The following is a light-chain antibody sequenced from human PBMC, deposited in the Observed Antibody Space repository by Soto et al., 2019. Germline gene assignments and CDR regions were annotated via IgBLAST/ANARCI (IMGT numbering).Light chain of an antibody. CDR2: EVS. Sequence: QSALTQPASVSGSPGQSITLSCTGTSSDVGGYNHVSWYQQHPGKAPKVMIYEVSNRPSGVSNRFSGSKSGNMASLTISGLQAEDEADYYSTSYTSSSSEYVFGTGTKLTVL. J-gene: IGLJ1*01. CDR3: TSYTSSSSEYV. CDR1: SSDVGGYNH. V-gene: IGLV2-14*01.